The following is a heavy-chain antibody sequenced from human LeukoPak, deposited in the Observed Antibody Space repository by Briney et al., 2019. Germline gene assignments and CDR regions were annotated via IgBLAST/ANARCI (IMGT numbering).Heavy chain of an antibody. V-gene: IGHV7-4-1*02. Sequence: ASVKVSCKASGYTFTSYAMNWVRQAPGQGLEWMGWINTNTGNPTYAQGFTGRFVFSLDTSVSTAYLQISSLRAEDTAFYYCARAYQPLGGLSFPDSWGQGTLVTVSS. CDR1: GYTFTSYA. CDR3: ARAYQPLGGLSFPDS. D-gene: IGHD3-16*02. CDR2: INTNTGNP. J-gene: IGHJ5*01.